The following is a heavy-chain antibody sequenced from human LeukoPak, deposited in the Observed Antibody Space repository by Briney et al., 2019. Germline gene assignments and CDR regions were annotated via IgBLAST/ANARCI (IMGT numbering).Heavy chain of an antibody. Sequence: SETLSLTCAVSGRSFSGYYWTWIRQPPGKGLEWIGEINHSGSANYNPSLKSRVTISLDTSKNQFSLKLSSVTAADTAVYYCARGQGTVTTHWGQGTLVTVSS. J-gene: IGHJ4*02. CDR3: ARGQGTVTTH. CDR2: INHSGSA. V-gene: IGHV4-34*01. D-gene: IGHD4-17*01. CDR1: GRSFSGYY.